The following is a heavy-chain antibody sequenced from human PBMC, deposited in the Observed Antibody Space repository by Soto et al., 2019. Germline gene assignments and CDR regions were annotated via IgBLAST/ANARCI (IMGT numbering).Heavy chain of an antibody. Sequence: PGGSLRLSCGASGFIFRSYAMTWVRQAPGKGLEWVSTISGSGVSTYYADSVKGRFTISRDNSKNTLYLQMNSLRAEDTAVYYCAKDWWYCSSTSCYNSRQLDYWGQGTLVTVSS. CDR3: AKDWWYCSSTSCYNSRQLDY. CDR1: GFIFRSYA. J-gene: IGHJ4*02. V-gene: IGHV3-23*01. CDR2: ISGSGVST. D-gene: IGHD2-2*02.